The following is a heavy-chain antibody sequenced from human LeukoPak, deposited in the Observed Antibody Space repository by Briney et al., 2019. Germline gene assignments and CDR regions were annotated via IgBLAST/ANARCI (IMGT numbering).Heavy chain of an antibody. CDR2: IYPGDSDT. J-gene: IGHJ4*02. V-gene: IGHV5-51*01. Sequence: KVPCKASGYTFTSYWIGWVRQMPGKGLEWMGIIYPGDSDTRYSPSFQGQVTISADKSISTAYLQWSSLKASDTAMYYCASAYYYDSSGYQNPFDYWGQGTLVTVSS. CDR3: ASAYYYDSSGYQNPFDY. D-gene: IGHD3-22*01. CDR1: GYTFTSYW.